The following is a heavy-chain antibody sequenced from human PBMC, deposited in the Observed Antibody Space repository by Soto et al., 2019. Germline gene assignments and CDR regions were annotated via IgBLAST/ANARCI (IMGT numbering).Heavy chain of an antibody. V-gene: IGHV4-34*01. CDR1: GGSFSGYY. Sequence: SETLSLTCAVYGGSFSGYYWSWVRQPPGKGLEWIGEINHSGSTNYNPSLKSRVTISVDTSKNQFSLKLSSVTAADTAVYYCARGGAGSGWYLNYYYYYGMDVWGQGTTVTVS. CDR2: INHSGST. CDR3: ARGGAGSGWYLNYYYYYGMDV. D-gene: IGHD6-19*01. J-gene: IGHJ6*02.